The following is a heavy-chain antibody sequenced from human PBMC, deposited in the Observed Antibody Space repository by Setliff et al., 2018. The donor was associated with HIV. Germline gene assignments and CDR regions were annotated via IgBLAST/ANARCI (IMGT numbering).Heavy chain of an antibody. J-gene: IGHJ6*02. Sequence: TLSLTCAVYGGSFSSFYWNWIRQPPGKGLEWIGEINHSGSTNYNPSLKSRVTISVDTSKNQFSLKLSSVTAADTAVYYCARGHYYDSSGYYIGMDIWGQGTMVTVSS. CDR2: INHSGST. CDR1: GGSFSSFY. CDR3: ARGHYYDSSGYYIGMDI. V-gene: IGHV4-34*01. D-gene: IGHD3-22*01.